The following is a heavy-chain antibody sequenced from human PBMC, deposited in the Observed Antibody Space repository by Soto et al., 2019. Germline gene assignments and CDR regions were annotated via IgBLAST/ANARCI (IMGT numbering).Heavy chain of an antibody. J-gene: IGHJ6*02. CDR3: AKETYYYGSGPSPNGMDV. CDR2: ISGSGGST. Sequence: GGSLSLSCAASGFTFSSYAMSWVRQAPGKGLEWVSAISGSGGSTYYADSVKGRFTISRDNSKNTLYLQMNSLRAEDTAVYYCAKETYYYGSGPSPNGMDVWGQGTTVTVSS. CDR1: GFTFSSYA. D-gene: IGHD3-10*01. V-gene: IGHV3-23*01.